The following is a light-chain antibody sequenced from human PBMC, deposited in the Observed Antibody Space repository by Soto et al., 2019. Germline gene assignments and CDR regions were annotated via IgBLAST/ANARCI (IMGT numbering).Light chain of an antibody. Sequence: QSALTQPASVSGSPGRSITISCTGTSSDVGGYNFVSWYQQHPGKAPKFVIYDVSNRPSGVSNRFSGSKSGNTASLTISGLQAEDEADYYCSSFATSSTHHLVFGGGTKLTVL. V-gene: IGLV2-14*03. CDR3: SSFATSSTHHLV. CDR2: DVS. J-gene: IGLJ3*02. CDR1: SSDVGGYNF.